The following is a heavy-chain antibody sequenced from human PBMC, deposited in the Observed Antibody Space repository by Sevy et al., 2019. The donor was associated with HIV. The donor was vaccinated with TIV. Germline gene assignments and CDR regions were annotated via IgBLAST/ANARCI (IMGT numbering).Heavy chain of an antibody. CDR2: ISSSGSTI. CDR1: GFTFSDYY. D-gene: IGHD3-3*01. J-gene: IGHJ5*02. V-gene: IGHV3-11*01. CDR3: ARASIRFLEWNWFDP. Sequence: GGSLSLSCAASGFTFSDYYMSWIRQAPGKGLEWVSYISSSGSTIYYADSVKGRFTISRDNAKNSLYLQMNSLRAEDTAVYYCARASIRFLEWNWFDPWGQGTLVTVSS.